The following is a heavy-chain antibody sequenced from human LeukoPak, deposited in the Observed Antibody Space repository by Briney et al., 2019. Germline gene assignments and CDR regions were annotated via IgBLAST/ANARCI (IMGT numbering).Heavy chain of an antibody. D-gene: IGHD6-13*01. V-gene: IGHV3-21*01. Sequence: GGSLRLSCAASGFTFSTYSMNWVRQAPGKGLQWVSSISSSSSYIYYADSVKGRFTISRDNAKNSLYLQMNSLRAEDTAVYYCAREAPPAGTDYWGQGTLVTVSS. CDR2: ISSSSSYI. J-gene: IGHJ4*02. CDR1: GFTFSTYS. CDR3: AREAPPAGTDY.